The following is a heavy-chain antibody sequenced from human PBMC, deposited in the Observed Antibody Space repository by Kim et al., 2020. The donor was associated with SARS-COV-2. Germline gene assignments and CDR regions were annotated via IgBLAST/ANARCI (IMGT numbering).Heavy chain of an antibody. CDR1: GGTFSSYA. J-gene: IGHJ6*02. CDR3: ARGVYRYKYGGYSAYYYYGMDV. CDR2: IIPIFGTA. Sequence: SVKVSCKASGGTFSSYAISWVRQAPGQGLEWMGGIIPIFGTANYAQEFQGRGTITADESTSTAYMELSSLRSEDTAVYYCARGVYRYKYGGYSAYYYYGMDVWGQGTTVTVSS. V-gene: IGHV1-69*13. D-gene: IGHD5-12*01.